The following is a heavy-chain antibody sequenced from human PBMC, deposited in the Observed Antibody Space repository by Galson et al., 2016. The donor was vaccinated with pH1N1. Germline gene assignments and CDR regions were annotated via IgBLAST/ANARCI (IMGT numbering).Heavy chain of an antibody. CDR1: GYIFTDHY. CDR3: TTQDKNWVDP. Sequence: SVKVSCKASGYIFTDHYIHWVRQAPGQGLEWMGWINPNSGGTKYAQKFQGRVTMTRDTSISTVYMDLKSLKFDDTAEYYCTTQDKNWVDPWGQGTLVSVSS. J-gene: IGHJ5*02. V-gene: IGHV1-2*02. CDR2: INPNSGGT.